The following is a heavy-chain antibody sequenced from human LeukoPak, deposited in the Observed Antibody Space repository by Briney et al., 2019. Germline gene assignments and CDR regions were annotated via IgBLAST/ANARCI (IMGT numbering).Heavy chain of an antibody. CDR1: GFTFSSYE. CDR3: ARVGGSWELIL. V-gene: IGHV3-48*03. Sequence: GGSLRLSCAASGFTFSSYEMNWVRQAPGKGLEWVSYISSSGSTIYYADSVKGRFTISRDNAKNSLYLQMNSLRAEDTAVYFCARVGGSWELILWGQGTLVTVS. D-gene: IGHD2-15*01. CDR2: ISSSGSTI. J-gene: IGHJ4*02.